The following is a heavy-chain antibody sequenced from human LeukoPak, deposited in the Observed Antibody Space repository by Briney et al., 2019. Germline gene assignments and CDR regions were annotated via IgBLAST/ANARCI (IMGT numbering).Heavy chain of an antibody. CDR2: VSGSGGNT. CDR1: RFSISTYA. CDR3: TKGGAVSAFGY. J-gene: IGHJ4*02. V-gene: IGHV3-23*01. Sequence: GGSLRLSCAASRFSISTYAMTWVRQAPGKGLECVSTVSGSGGNTYYTDSVKGRFTISRDNSKNTLFLQMSSLRAEDTALYYCTKGGAVSAFGYCGQGVLVTVSS. D-gene: IGHD1-26*01.